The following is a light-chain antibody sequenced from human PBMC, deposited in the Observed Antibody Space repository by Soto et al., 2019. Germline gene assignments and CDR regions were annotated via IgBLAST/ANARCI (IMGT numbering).Light chain of an antibody. CDR3: QQYNSYSTWT. Sequence: DIQMTHSPSTLSASVVDRVTITCLASQSISSWLAWYQQKPGKAPKLLIYDASSLESGVPSRFSGSGSGTDFTLTISSLQPDDFATYYCQQYNSYSTWTFGQGTKVDIK. CDR2: DAS. J-gene: IGKJ1*01. V-gene: IGKV1-5*01. CDR1: QSISSW.